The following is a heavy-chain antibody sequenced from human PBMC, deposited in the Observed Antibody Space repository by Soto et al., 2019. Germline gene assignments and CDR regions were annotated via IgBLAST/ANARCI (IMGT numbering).Heavy chain of an antibody. CDR2: ISGSGGST. CDR3: AKDQIVVITRRDDALDI. V-gene: IGHV3-23*01. CDR1: GFTFSSYA. J-gene: IGHJ3*02. D-gene: IGHD3-22*01. Sequence: GGSLRLSCAASGFTFSSYAMSWVRQAPGKGLEWVSAISGSGGSTYYADSVKGRFTISRDNSKNTLYLQMNSLRAEDTAVYYCAKDQIVVITRRDDALDIWGQGTMVTVSS.